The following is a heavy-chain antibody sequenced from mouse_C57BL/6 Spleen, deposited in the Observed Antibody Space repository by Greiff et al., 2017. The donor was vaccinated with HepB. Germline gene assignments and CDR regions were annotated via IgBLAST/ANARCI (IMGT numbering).Heavy chain of an antibody. D-gene: IGHD1-2*01. CDR3: ARHEGILRPHYYAMDY. J-gene: IGHJ4*01. CDR1: GYTFTEYT. V-gene: IGHV1-62-2*01. Sequence: VKLQESGAELVKPGASVKLSCKASGYTFTEYTIHWVKQRSGQGLEWIGWFYPGSGSIKYNEKFKDKATLTADKSSSTVYMELSRLTSEDSAVYFCARHEGILRPHYYAMDYWGQGTSVTVSS. CDR2: FYPGSGSI.